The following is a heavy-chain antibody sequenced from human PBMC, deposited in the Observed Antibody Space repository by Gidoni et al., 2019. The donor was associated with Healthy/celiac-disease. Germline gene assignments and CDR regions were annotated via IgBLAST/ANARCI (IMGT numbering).Heavy chain of an antibody. J-gene: IGHJ4*02. D-gene: IGHD4-17*01. CDR2: MSGSGGRT. CDR3: AKDLLFDGDQANFDY. V-gene: IGHV3-23*01. Sequence: EVSLLESGGGLVQPGGSLRLYCAASGFHFSSYAMHWVRQVPGKGLEWVSAMSGSGGRTYYEDTVKGRFTISRDNSKNTLYRQMNSLRAEDTAVYYCAKDLLFDGDQANFDYWGQGTLVTVSS. CDR1: GFHFSSYA.